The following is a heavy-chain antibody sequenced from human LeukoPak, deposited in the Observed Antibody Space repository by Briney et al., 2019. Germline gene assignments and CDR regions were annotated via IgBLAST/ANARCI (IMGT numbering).Heavy chain of an antibody. CDR1: GYTFTSYG. CDR2: ISAYNGNT. CDR3: ARDHYYGSGSYRFDY. Sequence: GASVKVSCKASGYTFTSYGISWVRQAPGQGLEWMGWISAYNGNTNYAQKLQGRVTMTTDTSTSTAYMELRSLRSDDTAVYYCARDHYYGSGSYRFDYWGQGTLVTVPS. J-gene: IGHJ4*02. D-gene: IGHD3-10*01. V-gene: IGHV1-18*04.